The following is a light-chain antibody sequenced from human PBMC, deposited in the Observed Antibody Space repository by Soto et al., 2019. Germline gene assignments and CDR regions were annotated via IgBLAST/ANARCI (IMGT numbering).Light chain of an antibody. J-gene: IGKJ1*01. V-gene: IGKV3-20*01. Sequence: TRSPATLSLSPGERATLSCRASQNVGGSVAWYQQKPGQAPRLLIYRASTRATGIPARFSGSGSGTEFTLTISRLEPEDFAVYHCQQYGSLSWTFGQGTKVDIK. CDR3: QQYGSLSWT. CDR2: RAS. CDR1: QNVGGS.